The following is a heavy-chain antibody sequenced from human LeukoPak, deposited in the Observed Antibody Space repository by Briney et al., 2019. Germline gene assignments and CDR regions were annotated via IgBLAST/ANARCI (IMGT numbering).Heavy chain of an antibody. CDR3: AREGRGRDGYNWREYYFDY. J-gene: IGHJ4*02. Sequence: ASVKVSCKASGYTFTGYYMHWVRQAPGQGLEWMGWINPNSGGTNYAQKFQGRVTMTRDTSISTAYMELSRLRSDDTAVYYCAREGRGRDGYNWREYYFDYWGQGTLVTVSS. CDR2: INPNSGGT. D-gene: IGHD5-24*01. CDR1: GYTFTGYY. V-gene: IGHV1-2*02.